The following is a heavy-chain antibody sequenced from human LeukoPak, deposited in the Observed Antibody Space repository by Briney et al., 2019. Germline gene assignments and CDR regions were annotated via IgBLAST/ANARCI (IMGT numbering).Heavy chain of an antibody. CDR2: IKSKTDGGTT. V-gene: IGHV3-15*01. J-gene: IGHJ4*02. D-gene: IGHD3-10*01. CDR1: GFTFSNAW. CDR3: TGSFGELSFFAY. Sequence: GGSLRLSCAASGFTFSNAWMSWVRQAPGKGLEWVGRIKSKTDGGTTDYAASVKGRFTISRDDSKSIAYLQVNSLKTEDTAVYYCTGSFGELSFFAYWGQGTLVTVSS.